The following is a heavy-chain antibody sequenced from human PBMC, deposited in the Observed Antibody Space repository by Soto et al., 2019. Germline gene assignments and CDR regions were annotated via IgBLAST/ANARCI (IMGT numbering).Heavy chain of an antibody. J-gene: IGHJ6*02. CDR2: IGTSSSYI. CDR1: GFTFSSYT. CDR3: ARDSVRDYLYYYYGMDV. V-gene: IGHV3-21*01. Sequence: PGGSLRLCCAASGFTFSSYTMNWVRQAPGRGLEWVSSIGTSSSYIYYADSVKGRFAISRDNAKNSLFLQMNSLRAADTAVYYCARDSVRDYLYYYYGMDVWGQGTTVTVSS. D-gene: IGHD4-17*01.